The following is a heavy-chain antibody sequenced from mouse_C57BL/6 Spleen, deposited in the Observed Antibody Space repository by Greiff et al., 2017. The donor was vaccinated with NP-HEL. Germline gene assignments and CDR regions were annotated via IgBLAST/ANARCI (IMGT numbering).Heavy chain of an antibody. Sequence: VQLQQPGPELVKPGASVKMSCKASGYTFTDYNMHWVKQSHGKSLEWIGYINPNNGGTSYNQKFKGKATLTVNKSSSTAYMELRSLTSEDSAVYYCARPIYYDYDGVAYGGQGTLVTVSA. J-gene: IGHJ3*01. CDR3: ARPIYYDYDGVAY. D-gene: IGHD2-4*01. V-gene: IGHV1-22*01. CDR1: GYTFTDYN. CDR2: INPNNGGT.